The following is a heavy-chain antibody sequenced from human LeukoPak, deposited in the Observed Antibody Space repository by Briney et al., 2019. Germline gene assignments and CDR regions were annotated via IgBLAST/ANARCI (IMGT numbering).Heavy chain of an antibody. CDR1: GGSFSGYY. V-gene: IGHV4-34*01. CDR3: ARGLSSSRRTYYYYYMDV. D-gene: IGHD6-13*01. CDR2: INHSGST. Sequence: SETLSLTCAVYGGSFSGYYWSWIRQPPGKGLEWIGEINHSGSTNYNPSLKSRVTISVDTSKNQFSLKPSSVTAADTAVYYCARGLSSSRRTYYYYYMDVWGKGTTVTVSS. J-gene: IGHJ6*03.